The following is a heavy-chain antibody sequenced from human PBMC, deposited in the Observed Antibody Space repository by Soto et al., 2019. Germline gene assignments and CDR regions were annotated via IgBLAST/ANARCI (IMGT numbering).Heavy chain of an antibody. V-gene: IGHV1-8*01. CDR2: MNPNSGNT. CDR1: GYTFTSYD. Sequence: ASVKVSCKASGYTFTSYDINWVRQATGQGLEWMGWMNPNSGNTGYAQKFQGRVTMTRNTSISTAYMELSSLRSEDTAVYYCARGILYDFWSGYYFDDYGMDVWGQGTTVTVS. J-gene: IGHJ6*02. CDR3: ARGILYDFWSGYYFDDYGMDV. D-gene: IGHD3-3*01.